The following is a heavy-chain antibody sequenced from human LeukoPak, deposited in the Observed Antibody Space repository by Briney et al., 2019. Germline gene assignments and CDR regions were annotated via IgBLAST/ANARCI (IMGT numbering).Heavy chain of an antibody. V-gene: IGHV4-59*08. CDR1: GGSISSYY. J-gene: IGHJ4*02. D-gene: IGHD6-13*01. CDR3: ARLVPYSSNWYFDY. Sequence: SETLSLTCTVSGGSISSYYWSWIRQPPGKRVEWSGYIYYSGSTNYNPSLKSRDSISVDTSKNQFSLKLSSVTAAATAVYSCARLVPYSSNWYFDYWGQGTLVTVSS. CDR2: IYYSGST.